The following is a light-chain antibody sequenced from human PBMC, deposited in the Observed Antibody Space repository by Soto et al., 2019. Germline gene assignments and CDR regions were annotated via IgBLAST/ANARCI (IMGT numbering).Light chain of an antibody. V-gene: IGKV1-8*01. CDR2: AAS. Sequence: AIRMAQSPSSLSESTVDRVTRTCQASQGISSYLAWYQQKPGKAPKLLIYAASTLQSGVPSRFSGSGSGTDFTLTISCLQSEDFATYYCQKYYSYPWKCGQGNKGDIK. CDR3: QKYYSYPWK. J-gene: IGKJ1*01. CDR1: QGISSY.